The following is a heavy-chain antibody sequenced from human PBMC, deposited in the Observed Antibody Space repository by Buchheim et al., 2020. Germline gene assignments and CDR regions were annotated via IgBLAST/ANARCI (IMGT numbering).Heavy chain of an antibody. CDR3: AGNGRQYCSSTSCYLSYYYVDV. J-gene: IGHJ6*03. D-gene: IGHD2-2*01. Sequence: EVQLVESGGGLVQPGGSLRLSCAASGFTFSSYSMNWVRQAPGKGLEWVSYISSSSSTIYYADSVKGRFTISRDNAKNSLYLQMNSLRDEDTAVYYCAGNGRQYCSSTSCYLSYYYVDVWGKGTT. CDR2: ISSSSSTI. V-gene: IGHV3-48*02. CDR1: GFTFSSYS.